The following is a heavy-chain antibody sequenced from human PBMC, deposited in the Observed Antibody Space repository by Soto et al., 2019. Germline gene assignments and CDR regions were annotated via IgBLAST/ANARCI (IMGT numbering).Heavy chain of an antibody. V-gene: IGHV3-30*18. D-gene: IGHD1-26*01. J-gene: IGHJ4*02. CDR1: GFTFSSFG. CDR2: ISNDGSNR. Sequence: QVQLVESGGGVVQPGRSLRLSCAASGFTFSSFGMHWVRQAPGKGLEWVAVISNDGSNRYHADSVKGRFTISRDNSKSTLYLQMNSLRAEDTAVDHCAKDRGWAPFDDWGQGTLVTVSS. CDR3: AKDRGWAPFDD.